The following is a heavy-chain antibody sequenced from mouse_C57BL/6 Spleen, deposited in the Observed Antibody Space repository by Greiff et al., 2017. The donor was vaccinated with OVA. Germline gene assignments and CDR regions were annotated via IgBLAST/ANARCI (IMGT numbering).Heavy chain of an antibody. J-gene: IGHJ2*01. Sequence: QVQLQQPGAELVKPGASVKMSCKASGYTFTSYWITWVKQRPGQGLEWIGDIYPGSGSTNYNEKFKSKATLTVDTSSSTAYMQLSSLTSEDSAVYYSARGGGTTVVAFDYWGQGTTLTVSS. CDR2: IYPGSGST. V-gene: IGHV1-55*01. D-gene: IGHD1-1*01. CDR1: GYTFTSYW. CDR3: ARGGGTTVVAFDY.